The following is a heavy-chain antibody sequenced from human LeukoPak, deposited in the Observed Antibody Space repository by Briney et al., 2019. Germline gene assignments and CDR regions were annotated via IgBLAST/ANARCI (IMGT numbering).Heavy chain of an antibody. CDR3: ARGVTDYYDSSGYYPPNMSYFDY. CDR1: GYTFTSYY. CDR2: INPSGGST. J-gene: IGHJ4*02. V-gene: IGHV1-46*01. Sequence: ASVKVSCKASGYTFTSYYMHWVRQAPGQGLEWMGIINPSGGSTSYAQKFQGRVTMTRDMSTSTVYMELSSLRSEDTAVYYCARGVTDYYDSSGYYPPNMSYFDYWGQGTLVTVSS. D-gene: IGHD3-22*01.